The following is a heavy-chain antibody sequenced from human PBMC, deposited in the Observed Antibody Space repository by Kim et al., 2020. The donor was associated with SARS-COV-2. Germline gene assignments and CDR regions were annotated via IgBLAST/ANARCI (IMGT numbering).Heavy chain of an antibody. Sequence: SVKVSCKASGGTFSSYAISWVRQAPGQGLEWMGGIIPIFGTANYAQKFQGRVTITADESTSTAYMELSSLRSEDTAVYYCARAQLDYYDSSGYYRRELDYWGQGTLVTVSS. D-gene: IGHD3-22*01. J-gene: IGHJ4*02. CDR2: IIPIFGTA. CDR1: GGTFSSYA. V-gene: IGHV1-69*13. CDR3: ARAQLDYYDSSGYYRRELDY.